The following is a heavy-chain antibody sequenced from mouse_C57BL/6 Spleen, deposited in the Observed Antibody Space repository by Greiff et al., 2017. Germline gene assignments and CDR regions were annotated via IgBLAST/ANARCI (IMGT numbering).Heavy chain of an antibody. CDR3: ARAYYSNYARYFDV. Sequence: QVHVKQSGPELVKPGASVKISCKASGYAFSSSWMNWVKQRPGKGLEWIGRIYPGDGDTNYNGKFKGKATLTADKSSSTAYMQLSSLTSEDSAVYFCARAYYSNYARYFDVWGTGTTVTVSS. D-gene: IGHD2-5*01. V-gene: IGHV1-82*01. CDR2: IYPGDGDT. CDR1: GYAFSSSW. J-gene: IGHJ1*03.